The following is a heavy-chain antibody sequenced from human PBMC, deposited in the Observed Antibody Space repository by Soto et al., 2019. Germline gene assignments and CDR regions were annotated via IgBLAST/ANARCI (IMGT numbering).Heavy chain of an antibody. D-gene: IGHD4-4*01. CDR3: ARNDYSNYGGYYYYYMDV. J-gene: IGHJ6*03. CDR2: IYPGDSDT. Sequence: GESLKISCKGSGYSFTSYWIGWVRQMPGKGLEWMGIIYPGDSDTRYSPSFQGQVTISADKSISTAYLQWSSLKASDTAMYYCARNDYSNYGGYYYYYMDVWGKGTTVTVSS. CDR1: GYSFTSYW. V-gene: IGHV5-51*01.